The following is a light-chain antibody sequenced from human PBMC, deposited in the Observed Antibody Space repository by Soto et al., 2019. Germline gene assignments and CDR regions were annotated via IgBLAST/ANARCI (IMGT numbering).Light chain of an antibody. J-gene: IGLJ2*01. CDR3: TSSTRSSMLI. CDR1: SSDIGNYNY. Sequence: QSALTKPASVSGSPGHSISIPCTGTSSDIGNYNYVSWYQRHPDTAPKLIIYAVTNRPSGVSNRFSGSKSGNTDALTISGLHEEDEADYNCTSSTRSSMLIFGGGTKL. V-gene: IGLV2-14*01. CDR2: AVT.